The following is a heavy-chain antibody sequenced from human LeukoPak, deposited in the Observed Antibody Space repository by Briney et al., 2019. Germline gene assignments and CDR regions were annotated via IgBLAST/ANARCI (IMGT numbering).Heavy chain of an antibody. CDR1: GYTFTTYD. CDR2: MNPNSGNT. CDR3: AGTGGYCSSTSCSVHWFDP. J-gene: IGHJ5*02. V-gene: IGHV1-8*03. Sequence: ASVKVSCKASGYTFTTYDINWVRQATGQGLEWMGWMNPNSGNTGYAQKFQGRVTITRNTSISTAYMELSSLRSEDTAVYYCAGTGGYCSSTSCSVHWFDPWGQGTLVTVSS. D-gene: IGHD2-2*01.